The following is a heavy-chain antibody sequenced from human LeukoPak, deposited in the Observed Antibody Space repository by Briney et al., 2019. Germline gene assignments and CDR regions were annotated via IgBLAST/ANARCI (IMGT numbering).Heavy chain of an antibody. CDR3: ARRGYYYDTSGYYYFDY. CDR1: GGSMTSYY. V-gene: IGHV4-59*01. Sequence: SQTLSLTCTVSGGSMTSYYWSWIRQPPGNGLEWIGSIYYSGSTNDSPSLKSRVTISVDTSKNQFSLKLSSVTAADTAVYYCARRGYYYDTSGYYYFDYWGQRTLVTVSS. J-gene: IGHJ4*02. CDR2: IYYSGST. D-gene: IGHD3-22*01.